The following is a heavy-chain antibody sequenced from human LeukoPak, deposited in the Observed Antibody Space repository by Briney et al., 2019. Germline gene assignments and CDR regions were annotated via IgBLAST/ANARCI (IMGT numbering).Heavy chain of an antibody. CDR3: AKDLPLPY. CDR2: ISYDGSNK. J-gene: IGHJ4*02. Sequence: PGRSLRLSCAASGFTFRSYAMHWVRQAPGKGLEWVAVISYDGSNKYYADSVKGRFAISRDNSKNTLYLQMNSLRAEDTAVYYCAKDLPLPYWGQGTLVTVSS. CDR1: GFTFRSYA. V-gene: IGHV3-30*09.